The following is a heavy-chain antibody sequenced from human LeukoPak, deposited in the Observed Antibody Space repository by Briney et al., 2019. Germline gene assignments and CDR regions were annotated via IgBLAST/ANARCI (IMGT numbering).Heavy chain of an antibody. J-gene: IGHJ3*02. D-gene: IGHD3-22*01. CDR3: ARAKTFYYDSSGYLSI. CDR2: ISSSGSTI. CDR1: GFTFSDYY. V-gene: IGHV3-11*04. Sequence: PGGSLRLSCAASGFTFSDYYMSWIRQAPGKGLEWVSYISSSGSTIYYADSVKGRFTISRDNAKSSLYLQMNSLRAEDTAVYYCARAKTFYYDSSGYLSIWGQGTMVTVSS.